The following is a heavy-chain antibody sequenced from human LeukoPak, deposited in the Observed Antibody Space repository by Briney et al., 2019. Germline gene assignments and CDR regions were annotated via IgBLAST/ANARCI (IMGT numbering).Heavy chain of an antibody. J-gene: IGHJ5*01. CDR1: GFTFNSYG. Sequence: GGSLRLSCVGSGFTFNSYGMHWVRQAPGKGLRWVAAITYDGSTRYHADSVKGRFTISRDNSKDTLYLQMNSLKIEDTATYYCARVRRYSQYESSGYYADSWGQGTLVTVSS. CDR2: ITYDGSTR. V-gene: IGHV3-30*03. D-gene: IGHD3-22*01. CDR3: ARVRRYSQYESSGYYADS.